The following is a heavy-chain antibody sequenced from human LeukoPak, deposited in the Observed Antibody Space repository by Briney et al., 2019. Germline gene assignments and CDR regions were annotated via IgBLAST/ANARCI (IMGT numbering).Heavy chain of an antibody. Sequence: GGSLRLSCAASGFTFSSYAMSWVRQAPGKGLEWVSSISGSGGSTYYADSVKGRFTISRDNSKTTLYLQMSSLRAEDTAVYYCAKDWGNWEVSHQFDYCGQGTLVTVSS. J-gene: IGHJ4*02. D-gene: IGHD7-27*01. CDR1: GFTFSSYA. V-gene: IGHV3-23*01. CDR3: AKDWGNWEVSHQFDY. CDR2: ISGSGGST.